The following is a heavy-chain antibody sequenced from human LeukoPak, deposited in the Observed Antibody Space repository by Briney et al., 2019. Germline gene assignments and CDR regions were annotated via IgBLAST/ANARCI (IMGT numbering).Heavy chain of an antibody. CDR2: SGTGGTT. J-gene: IGHJ4*02. D-gene: IGHD2-15*01. CDR1: GFTFSNAW. Sequence: PGGSLRLSCAASGFTFSNAWMTWVRQAPGKGLEWVSGVSGTGGTTYYADSVKGRFTISRDNPKNTLYLQMNSLRDEDTAVYYCARDVGRGFCSGDACYSHWAYWGQGTLVTVST. CDR3: ARDVGRGFCSGDACYSHWAY. V-gene: IGHV3-66*01.